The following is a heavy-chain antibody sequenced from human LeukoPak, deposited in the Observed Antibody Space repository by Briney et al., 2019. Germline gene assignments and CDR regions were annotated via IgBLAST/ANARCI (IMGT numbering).Heavy chain of an antibody. CDR1: DSSIGSDSY. V-gene: IGHV4-38-2*01. J-gene: IGHJ3*01. CDR2: FYHSGMT. CDR3: ARSTAVPRSFDV. Sequence: PSETLSLTCPLSDSSIGSDSYWGWIRQAPGKGLEWIGSFYHSGMTFYNPSLSTRVTVSLDTSKKHFSLNLSSVTAADTAVYYCARSTAVPRSFDVWGQGTLVTVSS. D-gene: IGHD2-2*01.